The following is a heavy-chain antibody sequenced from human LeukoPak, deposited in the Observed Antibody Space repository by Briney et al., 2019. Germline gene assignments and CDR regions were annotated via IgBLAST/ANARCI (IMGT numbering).Heavy chain of an antibody. CDR1: GFTFSSYN. CDR2: ISSSSSTI. CDR3: ARQATSDSYYCCGMDV. Sequence: PGGCLRLSCAASGFTFSSYNMNWGRQAPGKGLEWVSYISSSSSTIYYADSVKGRFTISRDNAENSLYLQMNGLRDEDTAVYYCARQATSDSYYCCGMDVWGQGTTVTVSS. J-gene: IGHJ6*02. V-gene: IGHV3-48*02.